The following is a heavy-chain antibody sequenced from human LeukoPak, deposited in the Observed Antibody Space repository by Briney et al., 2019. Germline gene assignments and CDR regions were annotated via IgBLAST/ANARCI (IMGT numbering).Heavy chain of an antibody. V-gene: IGHV4-59*08. D-gene: IGHD6-13*01. CDR3: ARHRSDGTYPLDY. CDR2: IYSSGST. Sequence: PSETLSLICTDAGGSICSYYWSWILQPPGKGLEWIGHIYSSGSTTYSPSLKSRVTMSVDTSKNQFSLKLTSVTAADTAVYYCARHRSDGTYPLDYCGQGALVTVSS. J-gene: IGHJ4*02. CDR1: GGSICSYY.